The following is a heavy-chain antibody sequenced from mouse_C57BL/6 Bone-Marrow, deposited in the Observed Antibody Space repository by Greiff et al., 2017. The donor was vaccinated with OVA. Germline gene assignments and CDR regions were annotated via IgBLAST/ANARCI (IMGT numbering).Heavy chain of an antibody. CDR1: GYSITSGYY. D-gene: IGHD2-3*01. Sequence: EVKLQESGPGLVKPSQSLSLTCSVTGYSITSGYYWNWIRQFPGNKLEWMGYISYDGSNNYNPSLKNRISITRDKSKNQFFLKLNSVTTEDTATYYCARGGRWLLPYYFDYWGQGTTLTVAS. V-gene: IGHV3-6*01. CDR3: ARGGRWLLPYYFDY. CDR2: ISYDGSN. J-gene: IGHJ2*01.